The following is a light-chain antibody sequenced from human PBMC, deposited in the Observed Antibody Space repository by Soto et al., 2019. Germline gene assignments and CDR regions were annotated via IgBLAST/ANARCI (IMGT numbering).Light chain of an antibody. CDR2: EVS. V-gene: IGLV2-23*02. CDR3: CSYAGSSTYYV. CDR1: SSDVGSYNL. J-gene: IGLJ1*01. Sequence: QSVLTQPPSVSGAPGQRVTISCTGTSSDVGSYNLVSWYQQHPGKAPKLMIYEVSKRPSGVSNRFSGSKSGNTASLTISGLQAEDEADYYCCSYAGSSTYYVFGTGTKVTVL.